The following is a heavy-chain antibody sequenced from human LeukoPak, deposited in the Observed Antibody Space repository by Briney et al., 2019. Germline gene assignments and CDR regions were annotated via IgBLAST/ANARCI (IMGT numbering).Heavy chain of an antibody. CDR3: ARDQDGVGATIDL. V-gene: IGHV3-74*01. Sequence: PGGSLRLSCAASGFTFSPYWMHWVRQAPGKGPVWVSRINNDGSSTWYAESVKGRFTISRDNARNTLSLQMHSLRAEDTALYYCARDQDGVGATIDLWGQGTLVTVS. J-gene: IGHJ5*02. CDR1: GFTFSPYW. D-gene: IGHD1-26*01. CDR2: INNDGSST.